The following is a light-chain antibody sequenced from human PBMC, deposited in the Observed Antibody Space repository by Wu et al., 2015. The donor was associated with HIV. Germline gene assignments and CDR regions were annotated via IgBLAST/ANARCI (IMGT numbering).Light chain of an antibody. CDR3: QQYNSWPLT. CDR2: DAS. J-gene: IGKJ4*01. V-gene: IGKV3-15*01. Sequence: EIVMTQSPATLSVSPGETATLSCRASQSLSSGLAWYQQKPGQAPRLLIYDASTRATAIPAKFSGSGSGTEFTLTISSLQSEDFAVYYCQQYNSWPLTFGGGTKVEI. CDR1: QSLSSG.